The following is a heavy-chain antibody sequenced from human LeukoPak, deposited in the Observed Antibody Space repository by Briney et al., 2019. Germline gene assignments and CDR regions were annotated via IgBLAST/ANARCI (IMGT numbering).Heavy chain of an antibody. CDR1: GGSISSYY. V-gene: IGHV4-59*01. J-gene: IGHJ4*02. CDR3: ARDLGATGDY. D-gene: IGHD1-26*01. CDR2: IYYSGST. Sequence: SETLSLTCTVSGGSISSYYWSWIRQPPGKGLEWIGYIYYSGSTNYNPSLKSRVTISVDTSKNQFSLKLSSVTAADTAVYYCARDLGATGDYSGQGTLVTVSS.